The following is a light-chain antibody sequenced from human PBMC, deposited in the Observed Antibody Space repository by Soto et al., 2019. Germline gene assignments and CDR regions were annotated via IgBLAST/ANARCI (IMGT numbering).Light chain of an antibody. J-gene: IGKJ1*01. CDR1: QSVSNW. Sequence: DIQMTQSPSTLSASVVERVTITCRASQSVSNWLAWYQQKPGKAPKLLIYDVSSLESGVPSRFGGSGSGTEFILNISSLQPDDFATYYCQQYDSYSWTFDQGTKVDIK. V-gene: IGKV1-5*01. CDR3: QQYDSYSWT. CDR2: DVS.